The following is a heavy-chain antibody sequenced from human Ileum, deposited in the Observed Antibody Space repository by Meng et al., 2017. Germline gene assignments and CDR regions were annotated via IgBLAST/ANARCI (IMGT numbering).Heavy chain of an antibody. Sequence: QVQLQEAGPGLVKPSQTLSLNGTGAGGSISSGDYYWSWIRQPPGKGLEWIGYIYYSGSTYYNPSLKSRVTISVDTSKNQFSLKLSSVTAADTAVYYCARENTIFGVVWGSWFDPWGQGTLVTVSS. CDR2: IYYSGST. CDR3: ARENTIFGVVWGSWFDP. V-gene: IGHV4-30-4*01. CDR1: GGSISSGDYY. J-gene: IGHJ5*02. D-gene: IGHD3-3*01.